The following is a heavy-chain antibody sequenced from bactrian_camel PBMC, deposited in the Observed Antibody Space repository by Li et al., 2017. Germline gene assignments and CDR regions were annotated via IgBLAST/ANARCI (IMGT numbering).Heavy chain of an antibody. CDR3: AARLRCYRDPVILAAPFGY. J-gene: IGHJ6*01. CDR2: IAADDST. CDR1: GSGFTFDDSA. V-gene: IGHV3S55*01. Sequence: HVQLVESGGGSVQAGGSLRLSCTVSGSGFTFDDSAMGWYRQAPGNECELVSTIAADDSTYFLDSVKGRFKISRDDAKKTTYLQMDRLNAEDTAMYYCAARLRCYRDPVILAAPFGYWGQGTQVTVS. D-gene: IGHD4*01.